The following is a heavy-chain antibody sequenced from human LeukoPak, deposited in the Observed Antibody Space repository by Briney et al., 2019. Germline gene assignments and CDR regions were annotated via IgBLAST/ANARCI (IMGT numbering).Heavy chain of an antibody. CDR3: ARDYGSGDQKCFDP. Sequence: SETLSLTCTVSGGSISTGSYSWNWIRQPAGKGLEWIGRIYTSGSTNYNPSLKSRVTVSVDTSKNQFSLKLSSVTAADAAVYYCARDYGSGDQKCFDPWGQGTLVTVSS. CDR2: IYTSGST. CDR1: GGSISTGSYS. J-gene: IGHJ5*02. D-gene: IGHD3-10*01. V-gene: IGHV4-61*02.